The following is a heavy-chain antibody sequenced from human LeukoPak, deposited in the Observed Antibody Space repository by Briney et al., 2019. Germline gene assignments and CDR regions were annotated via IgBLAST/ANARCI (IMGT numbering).Heavy chain of an antibody. D-gene: IGHD5-24*01. V-gene: IGHV3-30*18. J-gene: IGHJ4*02. CDR3: AKSSDGYNEGSDY. Sequence: GGSLRRSCAASGFTFNSYGMHWVRQAPGKGLEWVAVISYDGSNKYYADSVKGRFTISRDNSKNTLYLQMNSLRAEDTAVYYRAKSSDGYNEGSDYWGQGTLATVSS. CDR2: ISYDGSNK. CDR1: GFTFNSYG.